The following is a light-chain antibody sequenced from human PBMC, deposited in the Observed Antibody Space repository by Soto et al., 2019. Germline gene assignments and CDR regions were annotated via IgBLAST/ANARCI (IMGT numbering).Light chain of an antibody. CDR1: QAIGSY. J-gene: IGKJ4*01. V-gene: IGKV1-9*01. Sequence: IQLTQSPPSLSASVGDRVTVTCRASQAIGSYLTWYQQKPGKAPKLLIYAASTLHRGVPSRFSGSGSGTEFTLTISSLQPDDFATYYCKQYNSSSVTFGGGTKVDIK. CDR2: AAS. CDR3: KQYNSSSVT.